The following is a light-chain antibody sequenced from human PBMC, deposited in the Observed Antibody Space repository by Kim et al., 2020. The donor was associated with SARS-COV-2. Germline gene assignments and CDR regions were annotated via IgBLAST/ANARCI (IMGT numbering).Light chain of an antibody. Sequence: EIVLTQSPGTLSLSPGERATLSCRASQSVSSSYLAWYQQKPGQAPRLLIYGASSRATGIPDRFSGSGSETDFTLTISRLEPEDCAVYYCQQYGSSPTFGGGTKVDIK. CDR1: QSVSSSY. J-gene: IGKJ4*01. CDR2: GAS. V-gene: IGKV3-20*01. CDR3: QQYGSSPT.